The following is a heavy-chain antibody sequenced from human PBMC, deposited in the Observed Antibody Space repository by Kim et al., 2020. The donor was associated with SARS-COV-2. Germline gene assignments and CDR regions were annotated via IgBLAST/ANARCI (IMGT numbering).Heavy chain of an antibody. Sequence: GGSLRLSCAASGFTFSSYAMHWVRQAPGKGLEWVAVISYDGSNKYYADSVKGRFTISRDNSKNTLYLQMNSLRAEDTAVYYCARATSGSYYYGRDVWGQGTTVTVSS. D-gene: IGHD3-10*01. CDR1: GFTFSSYA. J-gene: IGHJ6*02. V-gene: IGHV3-30-3*01. CDR2: ISYDGSNK. CDR3: ARATSGSYYYGRDV.